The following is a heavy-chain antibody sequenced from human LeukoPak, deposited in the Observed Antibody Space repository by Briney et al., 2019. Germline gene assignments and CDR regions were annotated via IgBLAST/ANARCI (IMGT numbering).Heavy chain of an antibody. V-gene: IGHV3-30*18. CDR2: ISYGGNDK. CDR1: GFTFSSYG. CDR3: AKATGYLL. J-gene: IGHJ4*02. Sequence: GGSLRLSCAASGFTFSSYGMHWVRQAPGKGLEWVAVISYGGNDKYYADSVKGRFTISRDNSKNTLYLQMNSLRAEDTAVYYCAKATGYLLWGQGTLVTVSS. D-gene: IGHD1-14*01.